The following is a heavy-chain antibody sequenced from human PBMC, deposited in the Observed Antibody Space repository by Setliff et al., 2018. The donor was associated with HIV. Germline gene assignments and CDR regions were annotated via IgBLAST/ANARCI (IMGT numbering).Heavy chain of an antibody. J-gene: IGHJ6*02. CDR2: IKQDGSEK. V-gene: IGHV3-7*01. Sequence: GGSLRLSCAASGFTFSSYWMSWVRQAPGKGLEWVANIKQDGSEKYYADSVKGRFTISRDNGKNSLYLEMYSLRAEDTAIYYCARKFRPGHGMDVWGQGTTVTVSS. CDR1: GFTFSSYW. D-gene: IGHD3-10*01. CDR3: ARKFRPGHGMDV.